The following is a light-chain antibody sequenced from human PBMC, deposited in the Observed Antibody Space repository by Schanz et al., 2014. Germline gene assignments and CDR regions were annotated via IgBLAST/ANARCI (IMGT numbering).Light chain of an antibody. Sequence: QSALTQPPSASGSPGQSVTISCTGTSSDVGGYNYVSWYQQHPGKAPKLMIYEVSKRPSGVPDRFSGSKSGTSASLAISGLQSEDEADYYCAAWDDSLNGWVFGGGTQLTVL. CDR3: AAWDDSLNGWV. V-gene: IGLV2-8*01. CDR2: EVS. CDR1: SSDVGGYNY. J-gene: IGLJ3*02.